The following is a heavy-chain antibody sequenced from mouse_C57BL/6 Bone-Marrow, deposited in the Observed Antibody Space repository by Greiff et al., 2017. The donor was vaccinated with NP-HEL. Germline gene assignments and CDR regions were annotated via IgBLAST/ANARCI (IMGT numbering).Heavy chain of an antibody. V-gene: IGHV5-4*01. CDR3: ARDGTTVVRY. D-gene: IGHD1-1*01. Sequence: EVMLVESGGGLVKPGGSLKLSCAASGFTFSSYAMSWVRQTPEKRLEWVATISDGGSYTYYPDNVKGRFTISRDNAKNNLYLQMSHLKSEDTAMYYCARDGTTVVRYWGQGTTLTVSS. CDR2: ISDGGSYT. CDR1: GFTFSSYA. J-gene: IGHJ2*01.